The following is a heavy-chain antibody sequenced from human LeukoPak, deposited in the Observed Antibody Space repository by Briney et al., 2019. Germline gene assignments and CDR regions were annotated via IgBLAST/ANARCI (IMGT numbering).Heavy chain of an antibody. D-gene: IGHD2-15*01. V-gene: IGHV1-18*01. Sequence: ASVKVSCKASGYTFTSYGISWVRQAPGQGLEWMGWISAYNGNTNHAQKLQGRVTMTTDTSTSTAYMELRSLRSDDTAVYYCAEKDLISNWFDPWGQGTLVTVSS. J-gene: IGHJ5*02. CDR2: ISAYNGNT. CDR1: GYTFTSYG. CDR3: AEKDLISNWFDP.